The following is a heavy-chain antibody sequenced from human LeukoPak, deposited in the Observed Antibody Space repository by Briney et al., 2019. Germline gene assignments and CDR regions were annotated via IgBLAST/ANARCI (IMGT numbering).Heavy chain of an antibody. Sequence: SETLSLTCAVYGGSFSGYYWSWIRQSPGKGLEWIGEINHSGSTNFNPSLKSRVAMAVDTSKNQISLKLSSVTAADTAVYYCARQAPDKRIEPGALGFFDLWGRGTPVTVSS. CDR3: ARQAPDKRIEPGALGFFDL. V-gene: IGHV4-34*01. CDR2: INHSGST. J-gene: IGHJ2*01. D-gene: IGHD2-2*01. CDR1: GGSFSGYY.